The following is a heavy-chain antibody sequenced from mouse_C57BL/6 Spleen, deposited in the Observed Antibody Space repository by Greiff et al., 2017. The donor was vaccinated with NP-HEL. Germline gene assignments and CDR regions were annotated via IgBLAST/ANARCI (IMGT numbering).Heavy chain of an antibody. CDR1: GYTFTDYE. CDR3: TRDYGNYEEFAY. D-gene: IGHD2-1*01. V-gene: IGHV1-15*01. Sequence: QVQLKESGAELVRPGASVTLSCKASGYTFTDYEMHWVKQTPVHGLEWIGAIDPETGGTAYNQKFKGKAILTADKSSSTAYMELRSLTSEDSAVYYCTRDYGNYEEFAYWGQGTLVTVSA. J-gene: IGHJ3*01. CDR2: IDPETGGT.